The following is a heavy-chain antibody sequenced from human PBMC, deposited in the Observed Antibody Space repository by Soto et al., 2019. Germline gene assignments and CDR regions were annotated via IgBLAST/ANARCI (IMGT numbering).Heavy chain of an antibody. CDR2: ISYDGSNK. CDR3: AKERIVLVPAAIDY. CDR1: GFTFSSYG. D-gene: IGHD2-2*01. J-gene: IGHJ4*02. Sequence: QVQLVESGGGVVQPGRSLRLSCAASGFTFSSYGMHWVRQAPGKGLEWVAVISYDGSNKYYADSVKGRSTISRDNSKNTLYLQMNSLRAEDTAVYYCAKERIVLVPAAIDYWGQGTLVTVSS. V-gene: IGHV3-30*18.